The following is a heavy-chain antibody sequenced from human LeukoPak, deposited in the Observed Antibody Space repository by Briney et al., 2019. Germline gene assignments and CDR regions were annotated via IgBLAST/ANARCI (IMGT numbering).Heavy chain of an antibody. CDR2: ISSSSSYI. CDR3: AKRRIAVAGWFDP. D-gene: IGHD6-19*01. CDR1: GFTFSSYS. Sequence: GGSLRLSCAASGFTFSSYSMNWVRQAPGKGLEWVSSISSSSSYIYYADSVKGRFTISRDNAKNSLYLQMNSLRAEDTAVYYCAKRRIAVAGWFDPWGQGTLVTVSS. J-gene: IGHJ5*02. V-gene: IGHV3-21*04.